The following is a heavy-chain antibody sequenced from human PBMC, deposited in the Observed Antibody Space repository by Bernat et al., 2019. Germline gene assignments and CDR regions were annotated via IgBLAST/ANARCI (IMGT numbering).Heavy chain of an antibody. CDR2: ISYDGSNK. J-gene: IGHJ4*02. V-gene: IGHV3-30*03. CDR3: ARDRHGDPPLYYFDY. CDR1: GFTFSSYG. Sequence: QVQLVESGGGVVQPGRSLRLSCAASGFTFSSYGMHWVRQAPGKGLEWVAVISYDGSNKYYADSVKGRFTISRDNSKNTLYLQMNRLRAEDTAVYYCARDRHGDPPLYYFDYWGQGTLVTVYS.